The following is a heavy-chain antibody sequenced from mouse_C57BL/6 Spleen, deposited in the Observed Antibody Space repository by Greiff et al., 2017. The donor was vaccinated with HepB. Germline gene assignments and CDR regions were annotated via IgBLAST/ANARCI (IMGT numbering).Heavy chain of an antibody. J-gene: IGHJ4*01. D-gene: IGHD1-1*01. CDR2: IDPENGDT. V-gene: IGHV14-4*01. Sequence: VHVKQSGAELVRPGASVKLSCTASGFNIKDDYMHWVKQRPEQGLEWIGWIDPENGDTEYASKFQGKATITADTSSNTAYLQLSSLTSEDTAVYYCTTITTVVAPYAMDYWGQGTSGTVS. CDR1: GFNIKDDY. CDR3: TTITTVVAPYAMDY.